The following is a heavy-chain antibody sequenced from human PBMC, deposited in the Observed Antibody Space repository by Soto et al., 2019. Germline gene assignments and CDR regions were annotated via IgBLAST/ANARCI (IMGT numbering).Heavy chain of an antibody. D-gene: IGHD3-9*01. J-gene: IGHJ4*02. Sequence: QLQLQESGPGLVKPSETLSLTCSVSGDSINSDKYYWGWIRQPPGKGLEWIGSIYYRGNTYYNPSLHTQVTISLDKSKSQFSLKLNSVTAADSAVYFCARLEGLATISYYFDFWGQGALVTVSS. V-gene: IGHV4-39*01. CDR1: GDSINSDKYY. CDR3: ARLEGLATISYYFDF. CDR2: IYYRGNT.